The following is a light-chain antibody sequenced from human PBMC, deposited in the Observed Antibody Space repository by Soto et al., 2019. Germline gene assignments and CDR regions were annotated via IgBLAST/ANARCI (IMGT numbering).Light chain of an antibody. CDR2: DAS. CDR3: QQYNSYSPWT. Sequence: TRSAATLSASVVDRVTITCRASQSVNKWLAWFQQKPGKVPKLLIFDASTLQTGVPSRFGGGGSGTEFTLTISGLQPDDFATYYCQQYNSYSPWTFGPRTKVDI. J-gene: IGKJ1*01. CDR1: QSVNKW. V-gene: IGKV1-5*01.